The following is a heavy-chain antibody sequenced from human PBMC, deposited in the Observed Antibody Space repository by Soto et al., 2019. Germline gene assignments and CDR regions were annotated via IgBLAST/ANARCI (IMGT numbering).Heavy chain of an antibody. V-gene: IGHV3-30*18. CDR3: AKDPITNGLSANYFDY. Sequence: QVQMVESGGGVVQPGRSLRLSCTASGFTFNTYAMHWVRQAPGRGLEWVAIISSDGFNKYYADSVKGRFTISRDNSKNTLYVQMNSLRAEDTAVYYCAKDPITNGLSANYFDYWGQGTLVTVSS. CDR1: GFTFNTYA. D-gene: IGHD5-12*01. J-gene: IGHJ4*02. CDR2: ISSDGFNK.